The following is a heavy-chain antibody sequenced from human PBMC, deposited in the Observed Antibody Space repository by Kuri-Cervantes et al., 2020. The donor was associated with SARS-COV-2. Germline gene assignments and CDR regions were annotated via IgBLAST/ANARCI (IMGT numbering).Heavy chain of an antibody. CDR3: ARSGYDRAGYFDY. CDR2: INPSGGST. CDR1: GYSFTSYW. Sequence: GGSLRLSCKGSGYSFTSYWIGWVRQAPGQGLEWMGIINPSGGSTSYAQKFQGRVTMTRDTSTSTVYMELSSLRSEDTAVYYCARSGYDRAGYFDYWGQGTLVTVSS. V-gene: IGHV1-46*01. J-gene: IGHJ4*02. D-gene: IGHD5-12*01.